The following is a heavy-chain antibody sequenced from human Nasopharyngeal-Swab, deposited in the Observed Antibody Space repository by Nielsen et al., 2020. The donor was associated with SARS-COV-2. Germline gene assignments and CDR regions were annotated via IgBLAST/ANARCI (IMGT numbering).Heavy chain of an antibody. Sequence: GGSLRLSCAASGFTFSDSAIHWVRQASGEGLEWVARIRSNGTNYATAYSASVKGRFIIFRDDPTNTAYLQMNSLKTEDTAMYYCTRCGGGCYSGRDYWGQGTLVTVSS. CDR3: TRCGGGCYSGRDY. CDR1: GFTFSDSA. CDR2: IRSNGTNYAT. D-gene: IGHD2-15*01. J-gene: IGHJ4*02. V-gene: IGHV3-73*01.